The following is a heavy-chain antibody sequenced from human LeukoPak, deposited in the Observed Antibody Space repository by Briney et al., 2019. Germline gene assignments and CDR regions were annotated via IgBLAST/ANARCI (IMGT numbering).Heavy chain of an antibody. D-gene: IGHD3-3*01. Sequence: PSETLSLTCTVSGDSMIDNNFYWGWTRQSPQKGLEWIASIYYNGKSLYNPSLKGRVTISVDASKNQISLRLSSVAAADTAVYYCARDSFGVVRDFWGPGILVTVSS. CDR3: ARDSFGVVRDF. V-gene: IGHV4-39*07. CDR2: IYYNGKS. CDR1: GDSMIDNNFY. J-gene: IGHJ4*02.